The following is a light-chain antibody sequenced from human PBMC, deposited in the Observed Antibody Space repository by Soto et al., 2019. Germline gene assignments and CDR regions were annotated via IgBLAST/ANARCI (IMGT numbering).Light chain of an antibody. CDR3: CSYGGTSTFV. CDR2: EGT. J-gene: IGLJ1*01. CDR1: SGDVGSYNL. Sequence: QSALTQPASVSGSPGQSITISCTRSSGDVGSYNLVSWYQQHPGKAPKVIIYEGTKRPSGVSTRFSGSKSGNTASLIISGLQAEDEADYFCCSYGGTSTFVFGTGTKVTVL. V-gene: IGLV2-23*03.